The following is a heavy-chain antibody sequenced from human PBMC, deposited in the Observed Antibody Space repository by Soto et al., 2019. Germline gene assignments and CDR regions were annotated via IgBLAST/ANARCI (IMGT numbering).Heavy chain of an antibody. CDR3: AVTYYYDSSGYSSGYYYYGMDV. CDR1: GGTFSSYA. Sequence: SVKVSCKASGGTFSSYAISWVRQAHGQGLEWMGGIIPIFGTANYAQKFQGRVTITADESTSTAYMELSSLRSEDTAVYYCAVTYYYDSSGYSSGYYYYGMDVWGQGTTVTVSS. V-gene: IGHV1-69*13. J-gene: IGHJ6*02. D-gene: IGHD3-22*01. CDR2: IIPIFGTA.